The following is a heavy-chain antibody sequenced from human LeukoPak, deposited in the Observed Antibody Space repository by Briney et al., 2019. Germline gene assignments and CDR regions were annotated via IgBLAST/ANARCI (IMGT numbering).Heavy chain of an antibody. V-gene: IGHV4-38-2*02. J-gene: IGHJ3*01. CDR2: IFHSGST. Sequence: PSETLSLTCTVSGYPLTSGYYWGWIRQPPGKGLEWIASIFHSGSTFYNPPVKSRVTISVDTSKNQFSLTLRSVTAADTAVYYCARETEKQWQYWGQGTMATVSS. CDR3: ARETEKQWQY. CDR1: GYPLTSGYY. D-gene: IGHD6-19*01.